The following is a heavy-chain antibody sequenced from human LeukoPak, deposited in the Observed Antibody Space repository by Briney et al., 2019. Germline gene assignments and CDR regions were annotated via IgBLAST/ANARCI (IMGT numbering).Heavy chain of an antibody. CDR3: TSAYYYDSSGPWGAFDI. V-gene: IGHV1-46*01. D-gene: IGHD3-22*01. CDR1: GYTFTSYY. Sequence: ASVKVSCTASGYTFTSYYMHWVRQAPGQGLEWMGIINPSGGSTSYAQKFQGRATMTRDTSTSTVYMELSSLRSEDTAVYYCTSAYYYDSSGPWGAFDIWGQGTMVTVSS. CDR2: INPSGGST. J-gene: IGHJ3*02.